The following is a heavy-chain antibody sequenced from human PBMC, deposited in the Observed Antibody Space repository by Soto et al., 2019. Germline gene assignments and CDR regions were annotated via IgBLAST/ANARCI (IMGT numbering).Heavy chain of an antibody. CDR2: FDPEDGET. CDR3: ARTTAYETSGYYYHTY. D-gene: IGHD3-22*01. Sequence: ASVKVSCKVSGYTLTELSMHWVRQAPGKGLEWMGGFDPEDGETIYAQKFQGRVTMTEDTSTSTAYMELRSLISDDTAVYYCARTTAYETSGYYYHTYWGQGTQVTVSS. V-gene: IGHV1-24*01. J-gene: IGHJ1*01. CDR1: GYTLTELS.